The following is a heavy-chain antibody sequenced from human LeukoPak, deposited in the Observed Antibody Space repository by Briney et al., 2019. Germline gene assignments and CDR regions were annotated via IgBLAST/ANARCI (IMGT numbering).Heavy chain of an antibody. Sequence: ASVKVSCKASGYTFTSYYMHWVRQAPGKGLEWMGGFDPEDGETIYAQKFQGRVTMTEDTSTDTAYMELSSLRSEDTAVYYCATASSDYDILTGYYRSGYYFDYWGQGTLVTVSS. CDR2: FDPEDGET. D-gene: IGHD3-9*01. J-gene: IGHJ4*02. CDR3: ATASSDYDILTGYYRSGYYFDY. CDR1: GYTFTSYY. V-gene: IGHV1-24*01.